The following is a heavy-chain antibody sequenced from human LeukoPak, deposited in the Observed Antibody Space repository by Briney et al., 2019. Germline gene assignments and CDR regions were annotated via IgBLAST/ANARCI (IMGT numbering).Heavy chain of an antibody. J-gene: IGHJ5*02. CDR3: ARGEGLAARLWFDP. CDR2: IYSGGST. Sequence: GGSLRLSCAASGFTVSSNYMSWVRQAPGKGLEWVSAIYSGGSTYYADSVKGRFTISRDNSKNTLYLQMNSLRAEDTAVYYCARGEGLAARLWFDPWGQGTLVTVSS. D-gene: IGHD6-6*01. CDR1: GFTVSSNY. V-gene: IGHV3-53*01.